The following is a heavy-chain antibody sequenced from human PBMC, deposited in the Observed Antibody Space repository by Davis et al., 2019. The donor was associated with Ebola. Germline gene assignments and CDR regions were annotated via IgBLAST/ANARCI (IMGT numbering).Heavy chain of an antibody. CDR1: GFTFSSYG. CDR2: IRYDGSNK. CDR3: AKGRQWLEYFDY. Sequence: GESLKISCAASGFTFSSYGMHWVRQAPGKGLEWVSFIRYDGSNKYYADSVKGRFTISRDNSKNTLYLQMNSLRAEDTAVYYCAKGRQWLEYFDYWGQGTLVTVSS. J-gene: IGHJ4*02. V-gene: IGHV3-30*02. D-gene: IGHD6-19*01.